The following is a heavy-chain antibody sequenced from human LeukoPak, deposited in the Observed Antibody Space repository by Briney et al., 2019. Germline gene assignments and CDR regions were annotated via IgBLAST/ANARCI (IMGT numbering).Heavy chain of an antibody. CDR3: AKRFVGGDYGDQYIDY. J-gene: IGHJ4*02. CDR1: GFTFSSCV. V-gene: IGHV3-23*01. D-gene: IGHD4-17*01. CDR2: ISGGGGST. Sequence: GGSLRLSCAASGFTFSSCVMSWVRQAPGKGLEWVSGISGGGGSTDYADSVKGRFTISRDNSKNTLYLQLSSLRAEDTAVYYCAKRFVGGDYGDQYIDYWGQGTLVTVSS.